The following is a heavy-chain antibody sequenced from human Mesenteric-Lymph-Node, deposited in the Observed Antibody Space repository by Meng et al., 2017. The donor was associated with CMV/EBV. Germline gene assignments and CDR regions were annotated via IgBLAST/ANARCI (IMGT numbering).Heavy chain of an antibody. V-gene: IGHV3-23*01. J-gene: IGHJ6*02. CDR1: GFTFNSYA. CDR3: AKASIYYYYGMDV. CDR2: ISGSGGST. Sequence: GESLKISCAASGFTFNSYAMSWVRQAPGKRLEWVSGISGSGGSTYYADSVKGRFTISRDNSKNTLYLQMNSLRAEDTALYYCAKASIYYYYGMDVWGQGSTVTVSS.